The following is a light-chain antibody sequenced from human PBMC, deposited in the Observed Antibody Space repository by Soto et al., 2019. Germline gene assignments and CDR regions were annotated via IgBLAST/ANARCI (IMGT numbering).Light chain of an antibody. J-gene: IGLJ1*01. Sequence: QSVVTQPASVSGSPGQSVTISCSGSDIGNYNLVSWYQHLPGRAPKLLIFEVTMRPSGISDRFSGSKSASTASLTISGLQAEEEGDYYCASYAGSRTYVFGSGTKLTVL. CDR1: SDIGNYNL. CDR2: EVT. V-gene: IGLV2-23*02. CDR3: ASYAGSRTYV.